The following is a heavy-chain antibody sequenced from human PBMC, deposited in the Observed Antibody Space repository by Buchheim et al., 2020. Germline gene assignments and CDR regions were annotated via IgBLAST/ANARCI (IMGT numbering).Heavy chain of an antibody. CDR2: ISSAGSKK. J-gene: IGHJ3*02. CDR3: ARGGEEAVAGNPEGAFDI. Sequence: QLVESGGALVQPGGSLRLSCVASMSTFSNSEMNWVRQTPGKGLEWIAYISSAGSKKDYADSVKGRFTISRDNAKSSLFLEMNSLRAEDTAVYYCARGGEEAVAGNPEGAFDIWGQGT. V-gene: IGHV3-48*03. D-gene: IGHD6-19*01. CDR1: MSTFSNSE.